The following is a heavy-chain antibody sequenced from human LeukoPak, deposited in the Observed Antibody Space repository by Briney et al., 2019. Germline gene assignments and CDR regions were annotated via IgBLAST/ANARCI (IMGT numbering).Heavy chain of an antibody. CDR2: IGTAGDT. CDR1: GFTFSSYD. J-gene: IGHJ3*02. CDR3: AREGRDGYPDAFDI. D-gene: IGHD5-24*01. Sequence: PGGSLRLSCAASGFTFSSYDMHWVRHATGKGLEWVSAIGTAGDTYYPGSVKGRFTISRENAKNSLYLQMNSLRAGDTAVYYCAREGRDGYPDAFDIWGQGTMVTVSS. V-gene: IGHV3-13*01.